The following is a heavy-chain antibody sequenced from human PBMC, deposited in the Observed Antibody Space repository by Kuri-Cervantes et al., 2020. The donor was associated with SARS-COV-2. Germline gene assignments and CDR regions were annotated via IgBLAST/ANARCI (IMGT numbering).Heavy chain of an antibody. CDR1: GFTFADYG. CDR2: ISYDGSNK. J-gene: IGHJ4*02. CDR3: AKIFSPGDY. V-gene: IGHV3-30*18. D-gene: IGHD3-3*01. Sequence: GESLKISCAASGFTFADYGMHWVRQAPGKGLEWVAVISYDGSNKYYADSVKGRFTISRDNSKNTLYLQMNSLRAEDTAVYYCAKIFSPGDYWGQGTLVTVSS.